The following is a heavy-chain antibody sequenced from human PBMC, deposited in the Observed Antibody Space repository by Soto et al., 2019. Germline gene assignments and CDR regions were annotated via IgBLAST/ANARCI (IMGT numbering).Heavy chain of an antibody. J-gene: IGHJ4*02. CDR3: ARTLYYYGSGSYPYYFDY. V-gene: IGHV1-69*13. D-gene: IGHD3-10*01. Sequence: SVKVSCKASGGTFSSYAISRVRQAPGQGLEWMGGIIPIFGTANYAQKSQGRVTITADESTSTAYMELSSLRSEDTAVYYCARTLYYYGSGSYPYYFDYWGQGTLVTVSS. CDR2: IIPIFGTA. CDR1: GGTFSSYA.